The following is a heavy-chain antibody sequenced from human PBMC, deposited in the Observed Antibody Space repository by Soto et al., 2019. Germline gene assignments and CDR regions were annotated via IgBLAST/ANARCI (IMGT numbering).Heavy chain of an antibody. CDR3: AIYYFFVSCYYDRSGYYEGDAFDI. J-gene: IGHJ3*02. Sequence: GGSLRLSCAASGFTFSSYSMNWVRQAPGKGLERVSYISSSSSTIYYADSVKGRFTISRDNAKNSLYLQMNSLRDEDTAVYYYAIYYFFVSCYYDRSGYYEGDAFDIWGQGTMVTDSS. CDR1: GFTFSSYS. V-gene: IGHV3-48*02. D-gene: IGHD3-22*01. CDR2: ISSSSSTI.